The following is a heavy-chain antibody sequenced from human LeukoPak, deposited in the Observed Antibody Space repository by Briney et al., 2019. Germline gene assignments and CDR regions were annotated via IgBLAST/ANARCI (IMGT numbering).Heavy chain of an antibody. V-gene: IGHV3-30*04. CDR1: GFTFSDYA. CDR2: ISYDGSNK. J-gene: IGHJ5*02. Sequence: GGSLRLSCAASGFTFSDYAMHWVRQAPDKGLEWVSVISYDGSNKYYGNSVKGRVTISRDNSKNTLYLQMDSLRPEDTAVYSCARKSGGSQRKMDDWFDPWGQGTLVIVSS. D-gene: IGHD3-10*01. CDR3: ARKSGGSQRKMDDWFDP.